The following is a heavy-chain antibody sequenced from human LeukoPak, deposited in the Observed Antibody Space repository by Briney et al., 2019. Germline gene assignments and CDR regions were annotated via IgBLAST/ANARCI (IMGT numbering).Heavy chain of an antibody. CDR2: INPSGGST. CDR3: ARDLQLWTTRDTRGGAQVGY. D-gene: IGHD5-18*01. J-gene: IGHJ4*02. V-gene: IGHV1-46*01. CDR1: GYTFTSYY. Sequence: ASVKVSCKASGYTFTSYYMHWVRQAPGQGLEWMGIINPSGGSTSYAQKFQGRVTMTRDTSTSTVYMELSSLRAEDTAVYYCARDLQLWTTRDTRGGAQVGYWGQGTLSPSPQ.